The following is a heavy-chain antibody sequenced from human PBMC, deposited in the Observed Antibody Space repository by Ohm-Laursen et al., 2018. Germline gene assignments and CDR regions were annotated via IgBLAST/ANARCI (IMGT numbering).Heavy chain of an antibody. V-gene: IGHV4-4*07. CDR2: IYTSGST. J-gene: IGHJ6*02. CDR1: GASMTSFF. D-gene: IGHD7-27*01. Sequence: GTLSLTCSVSGASMTSFFWNWVRQPAGKGLEWIGRIYTSGSTNYNPSLKSRVTMSVDTSKNQFSLKLSSVTAADTAVYYCARDTDTYLGGDYYYYYGMDVWGQGTTVTVSS. CDR3: ARDTDTYLGGDYYYYYGMDV.